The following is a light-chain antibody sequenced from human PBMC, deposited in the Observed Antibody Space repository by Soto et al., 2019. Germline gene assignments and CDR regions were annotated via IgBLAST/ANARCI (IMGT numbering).Light chain of an antibody. J-gene: IGKJ5*01. Sequence: TQSPSLLYSSTGYRLTVSSRMSQGISSNLAWYQQKPGQAPRLLIYSASRRATGIPDRFTGSGSGTDFTLTISRLEPEDFAVYYCQQHGGSPITFGQGTRLEIK. CDR2: SAS. CDR1: QGISSN. CDR3: QQHGGSPIT. V-gene: IGKV3-20*01.